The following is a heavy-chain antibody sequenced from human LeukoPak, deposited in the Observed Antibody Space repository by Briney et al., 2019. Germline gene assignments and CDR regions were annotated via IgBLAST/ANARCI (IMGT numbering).Heavy chain of an antibody. Sequence: PGGSLRLSCAASGFTFSTYWMSWVRQAPGKRLEWVANIKQDGSEKYYVDSVKGRFTISRDNAKNSLYLQMNSLRAEDTAVYYCARDNRGYYDSSGSSLDDAFDIWGLGTMVTVSS. CDR3: ARDNRGYYDSSGSSLDDAFDI. V-gene: IGHV3-7*01. J-gene: IGHJ3*02. CDR1: GFTFSTYW. CDR2: IKQDGSEK. D-gene: IGHD3-22*01.